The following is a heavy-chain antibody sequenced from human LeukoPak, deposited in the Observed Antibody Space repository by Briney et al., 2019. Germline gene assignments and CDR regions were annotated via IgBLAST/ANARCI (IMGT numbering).Heavy chain of an antibody. CDR3: AILEQWLALDH. J-gene: IGHJ4*02. CDR1: GFNFNIYT. Sequence: GGSLRLSCAASGFNFNIYTMNWVRQAPGKGLEWVSSIGSSSSYIYYADSVKGRFTISRDNAKNSLYLQMNSLRAEDTAVYYCAILEQWLALDHWGQGTLVRVSS. D-gene: IGHD6-19*01. CDR2: IGSSSSYI. V-gene: IGHV3-21*01.